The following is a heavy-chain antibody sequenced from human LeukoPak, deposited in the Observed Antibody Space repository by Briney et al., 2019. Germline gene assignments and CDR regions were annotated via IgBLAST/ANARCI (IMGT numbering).Heavy chain of an antibody. V-gene: IGHV3-66*01. CDR1: GFTFSSYE. D-gene: IGHD5-12*01. CDR3: ASTRGYDFYLDY. CDR2: TYSGGST. Sequence: PGGSLRLSCAASGFTFSSYEMNWVRQAPGKGLEWVSLTYSGGSTCYADSVKGRFTISRDNSKNTLYLQMNSLRAEDTAVYYCASTRGYDFYLDYWGQGTLVTVSS. J-gene: IGHJ4*02.